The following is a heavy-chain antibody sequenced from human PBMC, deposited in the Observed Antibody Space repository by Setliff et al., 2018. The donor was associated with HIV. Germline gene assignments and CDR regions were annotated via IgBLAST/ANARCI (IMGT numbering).Heavy chain of an antibody. V-gene: IGHV4-61*02. J-gene: IGHJ6*03. D-gene: IGHD2-21*01. CDR1: GVSISSPNYD. CDR3: AKRRVCNTSCYIVDYMDV. CDR2: IYVTGIT. Sequence: SETLSLTCTVSGVSISSPNYDWGWLRQSAEKGLEWIGRIYVTGITTYNPSLKSRVTIPLDTSKNQFSLQGNSVTAADTAIYYCAKRRVCNTSCYIVDYMDVWGKGTTVTVSS.